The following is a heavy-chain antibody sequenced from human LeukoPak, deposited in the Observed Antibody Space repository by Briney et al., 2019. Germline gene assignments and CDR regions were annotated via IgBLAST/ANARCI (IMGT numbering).Heavy chain of an antibody. CDR2: IIPIFGTA. J-gene: IGHJ4*02. Sequence: AVKVSCKASGGTFSSYAISWVRQAPGQGLEWMGGIIPIFGTANYAQKFQGRVTITTDESTSTAYMELSSLRSEDTAVYYCAREGSAYCSGGSCYVYWGQGTLVTVSS. CDR3: AREGSAYCSGGSCYVY. CDR1: GGTFSSYA. D-gene: IGHD2-15*01. V-gene: IGHV1-69*05.